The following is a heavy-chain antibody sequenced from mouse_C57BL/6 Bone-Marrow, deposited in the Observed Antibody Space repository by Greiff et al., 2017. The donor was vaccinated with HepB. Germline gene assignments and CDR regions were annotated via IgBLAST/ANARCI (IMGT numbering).Heavy chain of an antibody. Sequence: VQLQESGAELVKPGASVKLSCKASGYTFTSYWMHWVKQRPGQGLEWIGMIHPNSGSTNYNEKFKSKATLTVDKSSSTAYMQLSSLTSEDSAVYYCARGDYGPDFDYWGQGTTLTVSS. V-gene: IGHV1-64*01. D-gene: IGHD2-4*01. J-gene: IGHJ2*01. CDR1: GYTFTSYW. CDR3: ARGDYGPDFDY. CDR2: IHPNSGST.